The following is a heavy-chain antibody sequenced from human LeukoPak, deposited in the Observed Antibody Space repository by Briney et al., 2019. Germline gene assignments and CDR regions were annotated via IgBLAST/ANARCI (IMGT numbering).Heavy chain of an antibody. V-gene: IGHV3-30*01. D-gene: IGHD3-10*01. CDR1: GFTFSSYA. CDR2: ISYDGSNK. CDR3: ARAPPYYYGSGSYFGRLDY. Sequence: GRSLRLSCAASGFTFSSYAMHWVRQVPGKGLEWVAVISYDGSNKYYADSVKGRFTISRDNSKNTLYLQMNSLRAEDTAVYYCARAPPYYYGSGSYFGRLDYWGQGTLVTVSS. J-gene: IGHJ4*02.